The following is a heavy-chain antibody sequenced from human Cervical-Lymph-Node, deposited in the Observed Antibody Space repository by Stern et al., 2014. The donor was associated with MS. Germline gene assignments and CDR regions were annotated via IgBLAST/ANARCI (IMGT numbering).Heavy chain of an antibody. Sequence: QLQLQESGPGLVKPSQTLSLTCTVSGGSISSGDYYWSWIRQPPGKGLEWIGCISYSGSTYYNPSLKSRGTISVDTSKNQFSLKLSSVTAADTAMYYCARDRGYYFDYWGQGTLVTVSS. CDR3: ARDRGYYFDY. V-gene: IGHV4-30-4*01. CDR2: ISYSGST. D-gene: IGHD3-10*01. CDR1: GGSISSGDYY. J-gene: IGHJ4*02.